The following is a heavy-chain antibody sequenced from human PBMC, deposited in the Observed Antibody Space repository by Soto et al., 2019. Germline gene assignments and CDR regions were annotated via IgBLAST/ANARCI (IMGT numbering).Heavy chain of an antibody. Sequence: GGSLRLSCAASGFTFSDYYMSWIRQAPGKGLEWVSYISSSGSTIYYADSVKGRFTISRDNAKNSLYLQMNSLRAEDTAVYYCAGNRDSYWYFDLWGRGTLVTVSS. D-gene: IGHD2-21*02. V-gene: IGHV3-11*01. CDR2: ISSSGSTI. CDR1: GFTFSDYY. J-gene: IGHJ2*01. CDR3: AGNRDSYWYFDL.